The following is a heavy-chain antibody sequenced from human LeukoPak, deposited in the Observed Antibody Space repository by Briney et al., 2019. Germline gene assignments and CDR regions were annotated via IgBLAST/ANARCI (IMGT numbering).Heavy chain of an antibody. D-gene: IGHD1-26*01. J-gene: IGHJ3*02. CDR1: GYTFTSYA. CDR3: ARDSGSFDAFDI. CDR2: ISAYNGNT. Sequence: ASVKVSCKASGYTFTSYAMNWERQAPGQGLEWMGWISAYNGNTNYAQKLQGRVTMTTDTSTSTAYMELRSLRSDDTAVYYCARDSGSFDAFDIWGQGTMVTVSS. V-gene: IGHV1-18*01.